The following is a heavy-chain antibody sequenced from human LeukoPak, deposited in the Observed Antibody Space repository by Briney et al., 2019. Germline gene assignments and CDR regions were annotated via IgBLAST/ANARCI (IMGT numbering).Heavy chain of an antibody. CDR3: ARANLDYYDSSGYAPNPWCFDY. J-gene: IGHJ4*02. CDR2: ISYDGSNI. CDR1: GFTFSSYA. Sequence: PGGSLRLSCAASGFTFSSYAMHWVRQAPGKGLEWVAVISYDGSNIYYADSVKGRFTISRDNSKNTLYLQMNSLRAEDTAVYYCARANLDYYDSSGYAPNPWCFDYWGQGTLVTVSS. D-gene: IGHD3-22*01. V-gene: IGHV3-30*04.